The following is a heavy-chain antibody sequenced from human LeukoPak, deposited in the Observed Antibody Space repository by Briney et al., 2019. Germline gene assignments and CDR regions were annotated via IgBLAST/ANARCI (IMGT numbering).Heavy chain of an antibody. V-gene: IGHV1-3*01. CDR1: GYTFTSYA. CDR3: ARDLLWFGELAQYYFDY. D-gene: IGHD3-10*01. J-gene: IGHJ4*02. CDR2: INAGNGNT. Sequence: ASVKVSCKASGYTFTSYAMHWVRQAPGQRLEWMGWINAGNGNTKYSQKFQGRVTITRDTSASTAYMELSSLRSEDTAVYYCARDLLWFGELAQYYFDYWGQGTLVTVSS.